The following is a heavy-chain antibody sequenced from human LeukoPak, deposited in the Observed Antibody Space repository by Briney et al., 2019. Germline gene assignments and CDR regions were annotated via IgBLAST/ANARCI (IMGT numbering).Heavy chain of an antibody. D-gene: IGHD5/OR15-5a*01. CDR2: INGDGSET. CDR1: GFTLSNHW. CDR3: TREEGSTDH. V-gene: IGHV3-74*01. Sequence: PGGSLRLSCAASGFTLSNHWMHWVRQAPGKGLVWVSHINGDGSETNYADSVRGRFTISRDNAKNTLYLQMNRLRVDDTAVYYCTREEGSTDHWGQGTLVTVSS. J-gene: IGHJ4*02.